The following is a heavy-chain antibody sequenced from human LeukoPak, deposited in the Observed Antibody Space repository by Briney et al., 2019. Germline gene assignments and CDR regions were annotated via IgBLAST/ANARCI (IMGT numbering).Heavy chain of an antibody. V-gene: IGHV3-7*01. CDR1: GFSFTTWW. Sequence: GGSLRLYCTASGFSFTTWWMSWVRQASGKGLEWVANIKQDGSEIHYLDSVKGRFTISRDNARNSLYLQMNDLRVEDTAVYYCARTKAFDFWGQGTTVTVSS. CDR3: ARTKAFDF. J-gene: IGHJ3*01. CDR2: IKQDGSEI.